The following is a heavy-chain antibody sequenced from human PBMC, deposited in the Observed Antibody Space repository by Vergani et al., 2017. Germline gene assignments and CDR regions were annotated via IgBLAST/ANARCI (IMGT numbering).Heavy chain of an antibody. CDR3: AKNPGISTTRHYYAMDV. D-gene: IGHD1-1*01. V-gene: IGHV3-11*04. CDR1: GFKFSDHY. CDR2: ISPGASTV. J-gene: IGHJ6*02. Sequence: LEESGGGSVKPGGSLRLSCAASGFKFSDHYMSWIRQAPGKGLEWVSHISPGASTVSYTDSVTGRFTVSRDNDNNSLTLEMTPLRVEDTAVYYCAKNPGISTTRHYYAMDVWGQGTTVTVSS.